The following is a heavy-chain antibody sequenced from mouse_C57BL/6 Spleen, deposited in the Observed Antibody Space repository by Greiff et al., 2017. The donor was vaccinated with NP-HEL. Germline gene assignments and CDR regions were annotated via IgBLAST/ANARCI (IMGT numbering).Heavy chain of an antibody. CDR3: ARETGTKAMDY. J-gene: IGHJ4*01. V-gene: IGHV1-64*01. CDR1: GYTFTSYW. CDR2: IHPNSGST. Sequence: QVQLQQSGAELVKPGASVKLSCKASGYTFTSYWMHWVKQRPGQGLEWIGMIHPNSGSTNYNEKFKSKATLTVDKSSSTAYMQLSSLTSEDSAVYYCARETGTKAMDYWGQGTSVTVSS. D-gene: IGHD4-1*01.